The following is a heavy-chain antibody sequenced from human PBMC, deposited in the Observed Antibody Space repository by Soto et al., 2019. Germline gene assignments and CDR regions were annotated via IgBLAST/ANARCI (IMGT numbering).Heavy chain of an antibody. J-gene: IGHJ4*02. V-gene: IGHV5-51*01. CDR3: ARHINYGGKAPEY. CDR1: GSSFTSNW. CDR2: IYPGDSDT. D-gene: IGHD2-15*01. Sequence: GEVLKIPGKGFGSSFTSNWFGWVGRFPGKGLEWMGIIYPGDSDTRYSPSFQGQVTISVDKSISTAYLQWSSLKASDTGMYYCARHINYGGKAPEYWGQVTLVTVSS.